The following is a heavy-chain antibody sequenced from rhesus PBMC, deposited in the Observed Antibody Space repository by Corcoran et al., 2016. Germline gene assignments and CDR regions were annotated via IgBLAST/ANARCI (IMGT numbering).Heavy chain of an antibody. V-gene: IGHV5-2*01. CDR3: AKGGYSGSYYHFDY. D-gene: IGHD3-16*01. CDR2: IDPSDSDT. CDR1: GYSFTSYW. Sequence: EVQLVQSGAEVKRPGESRKISCKTPGYSFTSYWNSGVRQITGKGLEWMGAIDPSDSDTRYSPSFQGQVTISAGKSISTAYLQWSSLKASDSATYYCAKGGYSGSYYHFDYWGQGVLVTVSS. J-gene: IGHJ4*01.